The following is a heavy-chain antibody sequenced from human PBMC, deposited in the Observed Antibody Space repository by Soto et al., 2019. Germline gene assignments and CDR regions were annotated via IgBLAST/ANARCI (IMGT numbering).Heavy chain of an antibody. CDR1: GFTFSSYA. V-gene: IGHV3-23*01. D-gene: IGHD6-13*01. Sequence: GGSLRLSCAASGFTFSSYAMSWVRQAPGKGLEWVSAISGSGGSTYYADSVKGRFTISRDNSKNTLYLQMNSLRAEDTAVYYCEFSSSWFGEYYYYYGMDVWGQGTTVTVSS. CDR2: ISGSGGST. CDR3: EFSSSWFGEYYYYYGMDV. J-gene: IGHJ6*02.